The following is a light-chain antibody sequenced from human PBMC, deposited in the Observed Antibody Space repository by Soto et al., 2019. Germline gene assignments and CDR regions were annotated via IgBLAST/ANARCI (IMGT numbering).Light chain of an antibody. CDR3: QQRSKWPRT. V-gene: IGKV3-11*01. CDR1: QSIGTY. Sequence: EIVLTQSPATLSLSPGERATLSCRASQSIGTYLDWFQQKPGQAPRLLIYGAFNRATGSPARFSGSGSGTDFTLTISSLEPEDFAVYYCQQRSKWPRTFGQGTKVEI. CDR2: GAF. J-gene: IGKJ1*01.